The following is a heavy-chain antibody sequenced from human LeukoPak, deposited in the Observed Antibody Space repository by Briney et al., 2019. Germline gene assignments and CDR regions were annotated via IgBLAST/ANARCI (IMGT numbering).Heavy chain of an antibody. D-gene: IGHD4-17*01. Sequence: PSETLSLTCTVSGGSISSYYWSWIRQPPGKGLEWIGYMDYSGSTNYNPSLKSRVSISVDTSKNQFSLKLRSVTAAGTAVYYCARHGGDYTFDYWGQGTLVTVSS. CDR1: GGSISSYY. CDR2: MDYSGST. J-gene: IGHJ4*02. CDR3: ARHGGDYTFDY. V-gene: IGHV4-59*08.